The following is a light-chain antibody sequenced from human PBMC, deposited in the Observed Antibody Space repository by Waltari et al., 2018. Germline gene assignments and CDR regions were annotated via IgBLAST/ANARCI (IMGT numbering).Light chain of an antibody. CDR1: QSISRY. CDR2: DAA. J-gene: IGKJ1*01. Sequence: EIMLTQPPGILSLSPGERAPLSCRASQSISRYLAWYQQKPGQAPRLLIYDAASRATGIPDRFSGSGSGTDFSLTISRLEPEDSAVYYCQKYGTLPATFGQGTKVEIK. CDR3: QKYGTLPAT. V-gene: IGKV3-20*01.